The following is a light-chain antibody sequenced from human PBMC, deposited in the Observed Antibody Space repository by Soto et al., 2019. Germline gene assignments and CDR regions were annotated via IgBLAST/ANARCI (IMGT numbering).Light chain of an antibody. CDR2: DVS. CDR3: QQYNSWPQT. Sequence: ETVLTQSPATLSVSPGERVTLSCRASETVSTNLAWYQQRPGQAPRLLIYDVSTGATGIPDRFSGRRSGTEFTLTISSLQSEDFGVYYCQQYNSWPQTLGQGTKVDIK. V-gene: IGKV3-15*01. CDR1: ETVSTN. J-gene: IGKJ1*01.